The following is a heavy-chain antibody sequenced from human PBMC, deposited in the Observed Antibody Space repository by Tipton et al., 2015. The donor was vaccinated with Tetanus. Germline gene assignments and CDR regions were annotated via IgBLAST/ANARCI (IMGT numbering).Heavy chain of an antibody. D-gene: IGHD3-3*01. CDR1: GGSISSGDYY. Sequence: LRLSCTVSGGSISSGDYYWSWIRQPPGKGLEWIGYIYYSGSTYYNPSLKSRVTISVDTSKNQFSLKLSSVTAADTAVYYCAREATIFGVGYYSDYWGQGTLVTVSS. CDR2: IYYSGST. J-gene: IGHJ4*02. CDR3: AREATIFGVGYYSDY. V-gene: IGHV4-30-4*01.